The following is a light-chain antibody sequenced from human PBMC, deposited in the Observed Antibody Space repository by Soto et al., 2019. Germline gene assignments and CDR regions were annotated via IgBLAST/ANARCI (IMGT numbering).Light chain of an antibody. CDR1: QSVTSN. CDR2: DAS. J-gene: IGKJ5*01. CDR3: QQYKNWPPIT. V-gene: IGKV3-15*01. Sequence: EIVLTQSPGTLSLSPGERATLSCRASQSVTSNSVSWYQQKPGQAPRLLIYDASTRATGIPARFSGSGSGTEFTLTISSLQSEDFALYYCQQYKNWPPITFGQGTRLEIK.